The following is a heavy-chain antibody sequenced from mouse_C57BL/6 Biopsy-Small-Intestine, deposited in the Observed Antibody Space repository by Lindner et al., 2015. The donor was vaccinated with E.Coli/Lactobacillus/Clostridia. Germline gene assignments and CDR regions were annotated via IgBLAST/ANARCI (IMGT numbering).Heavy chain of an antibody. J-gene: IGHJ2*01. CDR2: IRNKANGYTT. D-gene: IGHD1-2*01. CDR3: ARYRMGYYGQGYFDY. CDR1: GFTFTDYY. Sequence: VQLQESGGGLVQPGGSLSLSCAASGFTFTDYYMSWVRQPPGKALEWLGFIRNKANGYTTEYSASVKGRFTISRDNSQSILYLQMNALRAEDSATYYCARYRMGYYGQGYFDYWGQGTTLTVSS. V-gene: IGHV7-3*01.